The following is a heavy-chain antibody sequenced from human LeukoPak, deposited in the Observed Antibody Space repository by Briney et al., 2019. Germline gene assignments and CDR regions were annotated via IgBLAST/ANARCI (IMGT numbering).Heavy chain of an antibody. CDR1: GFTFSSYW. CDR2: INSDGSST. V-gene: IGHV3-74*01. J-gene: IGHJ4*02. Sequence: GGSLRLSCAASGFTFSSYWMHWVRQAPGKGLEWVSRINSDGSSTSYADSVKGRFTISRDNANNTLYLQMNSLRAEDTAVYYCARDPYYDFWSGPDLDYWGQGTLVTVSS. D-gene: IGHD3-3*01. CDR3: ARDPYYDFWSGPDLDY.